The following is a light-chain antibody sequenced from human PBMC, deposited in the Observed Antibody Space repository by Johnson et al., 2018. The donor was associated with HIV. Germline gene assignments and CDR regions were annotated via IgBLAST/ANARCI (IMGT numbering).Light chain of an antibody. Sequence: QSVLTQPPSVSAAPGQKVSISCSGNTSNIGNIYVSWYQQFPGTAPKVLIYDNNKRPSGIPDRFSGSKSGTSATLSITGLQTGDEADYYCGIWQTSLSTGGVFGTGTKVPVL. V-gene: IGLV1-51*01. CDR2: DNN. J-gene: IGLJ1*01. CDR3: GIWQTSLSTGGV. CDR1: TSNIGNIY.